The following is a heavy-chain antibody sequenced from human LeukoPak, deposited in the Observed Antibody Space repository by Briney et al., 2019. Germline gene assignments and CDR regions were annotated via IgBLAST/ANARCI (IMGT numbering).Heavy chain of an antibody. CDR2: ISGSGGST. CDR3: AKGPYSGYEYFQH. Sequence: GGSLRLSCAASGFTFSSYEVNWVRQAPGKGLEWVSAISGSGGSTYYADSVKGRFTISRDNSKNTLYLQMNSLRAEDTAVYYCAKGPYSGYEYFQHWGQGTLVTVSS. CDR1: GFTFSSYE. D-gene: IGHD5-12*01. V-gene: IGHV3-23*01. J-gene: IGHJ1*01.